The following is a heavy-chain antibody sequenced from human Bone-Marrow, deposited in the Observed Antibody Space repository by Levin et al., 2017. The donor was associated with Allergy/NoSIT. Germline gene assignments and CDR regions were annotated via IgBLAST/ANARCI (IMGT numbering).Heavy chain of an antibody. CDR3: ARGRPGSCYKYYFDY. V-gene: IGHV3-21*01. CDR1: GFTFSSYS. Sequence: GGSLRLSCAASGFTFSSYSMNWVRQAPGKGLEWVSSISSSSSYIYYADSVKGRFTISRDNAKNSLYLQMNSLRAEDTAVYYCARGRPGSCYKYYFDYWGQGTLVTVSS. D-gene: IGHD2-15*01. CDR2: ISSSSSYI. J-gene: IGHJ4*02.